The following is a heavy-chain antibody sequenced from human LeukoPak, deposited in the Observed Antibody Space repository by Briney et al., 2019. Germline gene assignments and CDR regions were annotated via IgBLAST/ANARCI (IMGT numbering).Heavy chain of an antibody. V-gene: IGHV3-30-3*01. CDR2: ISYDGSNK. Sequence: PGGSLRFSCAASGFTFSSYAMHWVRQAPGKGLEWVAVISYDGSNKYYADSVKGRFTISRDNSKNTLYLQMNSLRAEDTAVYYCAREIAASFDYWGQGTLVTVSS. J-gene: IGHJ4*02. D-gene: IGHD6-13*01. CDR1: GFTFSSYA. CDR3: AREIAASFDY.